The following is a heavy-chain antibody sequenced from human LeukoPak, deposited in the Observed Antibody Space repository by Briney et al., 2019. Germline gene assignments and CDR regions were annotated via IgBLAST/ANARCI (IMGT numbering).Heavy chain of an antibody. CDR3: ARGTLSHYYDSSGYYLI. J-gene: IGHJ4*02. CDR1: GYTFTGYY. V-gene: IGHV1-2*02. Sequence: ASVKVSCKASGYTFTGYYMHWVRQAPGQGLEWMGWINPNSGGTNYAQKFQGRVTMTRDTSISTAYMELSRLRSDDTAVYYCARGTLSHYYDSSGYYLIWGQGTLATVSS. CDR2: INPNSGGT. D-gene: IGHD3-22*01.